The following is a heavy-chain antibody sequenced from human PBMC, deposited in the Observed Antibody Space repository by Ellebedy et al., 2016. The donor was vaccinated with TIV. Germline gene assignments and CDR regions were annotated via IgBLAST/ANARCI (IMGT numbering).Heavy chain of an antibody. J-gene: IGHJ4*02. Sequence: SETLSLXCAVYGGSFSGYYWSWIRQPPGKGLEWIGEINHSGSTNYNPSLKSRVTISVDTSKNQFSLKLSSVTAADTAVYYCARDLRSYGPPFDYWGQGTLVTVSS. CDR3: ARDLRSYGPPFDY. V-gene: IGHV4-34*01. CDR2: INHSGST. CDR1: GGSFSGYY. D-gene: IGHD5-18*01.